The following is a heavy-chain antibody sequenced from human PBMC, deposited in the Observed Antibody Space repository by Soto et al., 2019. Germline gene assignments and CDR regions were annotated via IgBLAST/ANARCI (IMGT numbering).Heavy chain of an antibody. CDR3: ARGGDYYDSSGYYGPHAFDI. CDR2: IIPIFGTA. D-gene: IGHD3-22*01. CDR1: GGTFSSYA. Sequence: GASVKVSCKASGGTFSSYAISWVRQAPGQGLEWMGGIIPIFGTANYAQKFQGRVTITADESTSTAYMEPSSLRSEDTAVYYCARGGDYYDSSGYYGPHAFDIWGQGTMVTVSS. V-gene: IGHV1-69*13. J-gene: IGHJ3*02.